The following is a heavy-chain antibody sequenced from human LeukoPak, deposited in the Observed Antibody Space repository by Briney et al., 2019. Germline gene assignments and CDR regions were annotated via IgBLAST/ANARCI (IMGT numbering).Heavy chain of an antibody. CDR1: GYRFTNYA. V-gene: IGHV7-4-1*02. Sequence: GASVKVSCKASGYRFTNYAMNWVRQASGQGLEWMGWINTNTGNPTYAQGFTGRFVFSLDTSVSTAYLQISSLEAEDSAVYYCARNNADGEGRFSYWGQGTLVTVSS. CDR3: ARNNADGEGRFSY. D-gene: IGHD3-10*01. CDR2: INTNTGNP. J-gene: IGHJ4*02.